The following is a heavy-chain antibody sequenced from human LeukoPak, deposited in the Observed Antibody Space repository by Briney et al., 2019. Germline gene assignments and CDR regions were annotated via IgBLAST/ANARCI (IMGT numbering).Heavy chain of an antibody. V-gene: IGHV3-9*01. CDR3: AKDKRVDYDILTGPSYFDY. CDR1: GFTFDDYA. J-gene: IGHJ4*02. D-gene: IGHD3-9*01. CDR2: ISWNSGSI. Sequence: PGRSLRLSCAASGFTFDDYAMHWVRQAPGKGLEWVSGISWNSGSIGYADSVKGRFTISRDNAKNSLYLQLNSLRAEDTALYYCAKDKRVDYDILTGPSYFDYWGQGTLVTVSS.